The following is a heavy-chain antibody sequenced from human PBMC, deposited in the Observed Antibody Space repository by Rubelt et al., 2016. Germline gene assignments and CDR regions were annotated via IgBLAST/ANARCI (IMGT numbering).Heavy chain of an antibody. CDR3: ARFAIGGHSSGYLFDY. D-gene: IGHD3-22*01. CDR2: IIPLLGIA. J-gene: IGHJ4*02. Sequence: QVQLVQSGAEVKKPGSSVKVSCKASGGTFSSYAISWVRQAPGQGLEWMGRIIPLLGIANYAQKFQGRVTISADKSTSTADMELSRLRSDDTAVYYCARFAIGGHSSGYLFDYWGQGTLVTVSS. V-gene: IGHV1-69*04. CDR1: GGTFSSYA.